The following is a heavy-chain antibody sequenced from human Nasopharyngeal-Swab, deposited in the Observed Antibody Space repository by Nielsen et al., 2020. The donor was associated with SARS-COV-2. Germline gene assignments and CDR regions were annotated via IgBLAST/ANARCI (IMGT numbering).Heavy chain of an antibody. V-gene: IGHV3-23*01. J-gene: IGHJ4*02. CDR1: GFTFSSYA. CDR3: AKDGPYYYDNSGYYRGVASFDY. Sequence: GGSLRLSCAASGFTFSSYAMSWVRQAPGKGLEWVSAISGSGGSTYYADSVKGRFTISRDNSKNTLYLQMNSLRAEDTAVYYCAKDGPYYYDNSGYYRGVASFDYWGQGTLVTVSS. CDR2: ISGSGGST. D-gene: IGHD3-22*01.